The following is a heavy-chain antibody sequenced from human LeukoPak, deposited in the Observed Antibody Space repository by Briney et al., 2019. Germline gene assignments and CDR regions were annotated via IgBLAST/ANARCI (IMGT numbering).Heavy chain of an antibody. CDR3: GRDRTAYYYDSSGPPHY. D-gene: IGHD3-22*01. J-gene: IGHJ4*02. CDR1: GFTFSSYA. V-gene: IGHV3-30*04. CDR2: ISYDGSNK. Sequence: GRSLRLSCAASGFTFSSYAMHWVRQAPGKGLEWVAVISYDGSNKYYADSVKGRFTISRDDSKNTLYLQMNSLRAEDTAVYYCGRDRTAYYYDSSGPPHYWGQGTLVTVSS.